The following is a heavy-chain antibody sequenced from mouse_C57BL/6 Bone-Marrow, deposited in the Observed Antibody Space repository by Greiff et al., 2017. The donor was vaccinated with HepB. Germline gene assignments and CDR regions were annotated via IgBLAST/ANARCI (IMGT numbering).Heavy chain of an antibody. Sequence: EVQVVESEGGLVQPGSSMKLSCTASGFTFSDYYMAWVRQVPEKGLEWVANINYDGSSTYYLDSLKSRFIISRDNAKNILYLQMSSLKSEDTATYYCARDRGVTTPTGFAYWGQGPLVTVSA. CDR1: GFTFSDYY. D-gene: IGHD2-5*01. J-gene: IGHJ3*01. V-gene: IGHV5-16*01. CDR3: ARDRGVTTPTGFAY. CDR2: INYDGSST.